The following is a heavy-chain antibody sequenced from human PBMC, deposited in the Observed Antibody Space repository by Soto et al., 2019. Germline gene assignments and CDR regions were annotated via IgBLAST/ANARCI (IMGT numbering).Heavy chain of an antibody. CDR2: IIPIFGTA. J-gene: IGHJ6*02. CDR1: GGTFSSYA. CDR3: AIVVPYYYYGMDV. Sequence: GASVKVSCKASGGTFSSYAISWVRQAPGQGLEWMGGIIPIFGTANYAQKFQGRVTITADESTSTAYMELSSLRSDDTAVYYCAIVVPYYYYGMDVWGQGTTVTVSS. V-gene: IGHV1-69*13.